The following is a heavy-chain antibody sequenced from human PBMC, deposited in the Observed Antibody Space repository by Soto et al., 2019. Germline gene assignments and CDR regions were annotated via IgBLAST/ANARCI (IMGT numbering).Heavy chain of an antibody. CDR3: ARVTIFGLVTPPYMDV. CDR1: GFTFSSYS. D-gene: IGHD3-3*01. CDR2: ISSSSTI. V-gene: IGHV3-48*01. J-gene: IGHJ6*03. Sequence: GGSLRLSCAASGFTFSSYSMNWVRQAPGKGLEWVSYISSSSTIYYADSVKGRFTISRDNAKNSLYLQMNSLRAEDTAVYYCARVTIFGLVTPPYMDVWGKGTTVTVSS.